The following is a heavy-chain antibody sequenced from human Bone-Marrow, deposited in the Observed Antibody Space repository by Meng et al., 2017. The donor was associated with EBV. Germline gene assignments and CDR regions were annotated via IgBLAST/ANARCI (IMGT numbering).Heavy chain of an antibody. V-gene: IGHV4-34*01. J-gene: IGHJ4*02. Sequence: QVQLQQWGAGLLKPSETLSLTWAVDGGSFSGYYWSWIRQPPGKGLEWIGEINHSGSTNYNPSLKSRVTISVDTSKNQFSLNLSSVTAADTSVYYCARGKSRDYIWGSYRIFDYWGQGTLVTVSS. D-gene: IGHD3-16*02. CDR1: GGSFSGYY. CDR3: ARGKSRDYIWGSYRIFDY. CDR2: INHSGST.